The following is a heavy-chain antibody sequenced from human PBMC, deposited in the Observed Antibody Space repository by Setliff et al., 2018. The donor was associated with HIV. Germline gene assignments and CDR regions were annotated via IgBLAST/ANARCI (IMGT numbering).Heavy chain of an antibody. CDR2: IYTSGTT. D-gene: IGHD5-12*01. Sequence: PSETLSLTCTVSGGSISSGSYYWNWIRQRAGKGLEWIGHIYTSGTTNYNPSLKSRVTISVNTSKNQFSQKLSSVTAADTALYYCAGAGDGYNYLRAPGCFDPWGQGTLVTVSS. CDR3: AGAGDGYNYLRAPGCFDP. V-gene: IGHV4-61*09. CDR1: GGSISSGSYY. J-gene: IGHJ5*02.